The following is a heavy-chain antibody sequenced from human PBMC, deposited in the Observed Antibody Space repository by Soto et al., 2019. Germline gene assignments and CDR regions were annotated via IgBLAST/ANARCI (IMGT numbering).Heavy chain of an antibody. D-gene: IGHD1-26*01. J-gene: IGHJ3*01. Sequence: EVQLVESGGGLVQPGGSLRISCAASGFPFSTYWMSWVRQAPGKGLEWVGNIKEDGSDTYYVDSVKGRFTISRDNPKNTLYLQLNGLRADDTDVYYCARDSFGRSYDFWGQGTKVTVSS. CDR3: ARDSFGRSYDF. V-gene: IGHV3-7*01. CDR2: IKEDGSDT. CDR1: GFPFSTYW.